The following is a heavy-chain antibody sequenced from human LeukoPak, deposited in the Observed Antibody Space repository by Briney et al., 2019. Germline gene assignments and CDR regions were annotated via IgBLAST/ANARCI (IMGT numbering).Heavy chain of an antibody. CDR2: IYHSGGT. V-gene: IGHV4-4*02. D-gene: IGHD5-24*01. Sequence: SETLSLTCAVSGGSISSSNWWSWVRQPPGKGLEWIGEIYHSGGTNYNPSLKSRVTISVDKSKNQFSLKLSSVTAADTAVYYCARDGRDGYNLPLDYWGQGTLVTVSS. CDR3: ARDGRDGYNLPLDY. J-gene: IGHJ4*02. CDR1: GGSISSSNW.